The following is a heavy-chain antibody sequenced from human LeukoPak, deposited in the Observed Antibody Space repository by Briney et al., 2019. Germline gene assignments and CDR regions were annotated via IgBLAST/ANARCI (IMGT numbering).Heavy chain of an antibody. Sequence: GSLRLSCAASGFTFSSYSMNWVRQAPGKGLAWVSSISSSSSYIYYADSVKGRFTISRDNAKNSLYLQINSLRAEETAEYYCARGTGLWSGYSLKNAFDIWGQGTMVTVSS. J-gene: IGHJ3*02. CDR2: ISSSSSYI. V-gene: IGHV3-21*01. D-gene: IGHD3-3*01. CDR1: GFTFSSYS. CDR3: ARGTGLWSGYSLKNAFDI.